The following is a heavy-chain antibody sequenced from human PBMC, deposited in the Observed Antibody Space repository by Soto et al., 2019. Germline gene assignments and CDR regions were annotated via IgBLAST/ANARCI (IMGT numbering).Heavy chain of an antibody. CDR2: LNSDGSTT. D-gene: IGHD6-19*01. CDR1: GFTFSTYW. J-gene: IGHJ3*02. Sequence: PGGSLRLSCAATGFTFSTYWVHWVRQAPGQGIVWVSRLNSDGSTTNYADSVKGRFTISRDNAKNTLYLQMNSLRAEDTAVYYSARGGGNSDWYSAFDIWGQGTMVTVSS. V-gene: IGHV3-74*01. CDR3: ARGGGNSDWYSAFDI.